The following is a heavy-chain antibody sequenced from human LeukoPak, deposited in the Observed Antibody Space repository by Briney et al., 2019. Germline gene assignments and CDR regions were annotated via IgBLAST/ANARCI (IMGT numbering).Heavy chain of an antibody. D-gene: IGHD5-18*01. J-gene: IGHJ4*02. CDR3: AKVMQDRSMDMHFDY. V-gene: IGHV3-23*01. CDR1: GFTFSSYT. Sequence: GGSLRLSCAASGFTFSSYTMSWARQAPGKGLEWVSGISGSGANTYYADSVKGRFTISRDNSKNTLYLQMNSLRAEDTAVYYCAKVMQDRSMDMHFDYWGQGTQVTVSS. CDR2: ISGSGANT.